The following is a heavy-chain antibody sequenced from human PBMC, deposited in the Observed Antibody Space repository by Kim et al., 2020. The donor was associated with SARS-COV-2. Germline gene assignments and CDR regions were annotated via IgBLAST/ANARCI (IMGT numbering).Heavy chain of an antibody. CDR3: ARASYYDSSGSRPTDAFDI. V-gene: IGHV3-53*04. CDR2: IYSGGST. CDR1: GFTVSSNY. D-gene: IGHD3-22*01. Sequence: GGSLRLSCAASGFTVSSNYMSWVRQAPGKGLEWVSVIYSGGSTYYADSVKGRFTISRHNSKNTLYLQMNSLRAEDTAVYYCARASYYDSSGSRPTDAFDIWGQGTMVTVSS. J-gene: IGHJ3*02.